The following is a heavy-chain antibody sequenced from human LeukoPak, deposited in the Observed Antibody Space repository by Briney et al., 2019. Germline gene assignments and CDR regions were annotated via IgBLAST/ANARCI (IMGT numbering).Heavy chain of an antibody. D-gene: IGHD6-19*01. Sequence: ASVKVSCKASGYTFTGYYMHWVRQAPGQGLEWMGWINPSSGGTNYAQKFQGRVTMTRDTSISTVYMELSRLRSDDTAMYYCARDSSSGWSYSVYWGQGTLVTVSS. J-gene: IGHJ4*02. CDR2: INPSSGGT. CDR1: GYTFTGYY. V-gene: IGHV1-2*02. CDR3: ARDSSSGWSYSVY.